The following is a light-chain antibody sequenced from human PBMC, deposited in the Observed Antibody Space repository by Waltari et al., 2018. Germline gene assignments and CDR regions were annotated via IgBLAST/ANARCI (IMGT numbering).Light chain of an antibody. CDR2: DAS. V-gene: IGKV3-11*01. CDR1: QSVSSF. CDR3: QQRDNWPWT. Sequence: DIVLTQSPATVSLSPGERATLSCRTSQSVSSFVAWYHQKPGPPPRLLIADASNRASGISDRITASGSGLDFTLTISSLEPEDVGVYYCQQRDNWPWTFGQGTKVEIK. J-gene: IGKJ1*01.